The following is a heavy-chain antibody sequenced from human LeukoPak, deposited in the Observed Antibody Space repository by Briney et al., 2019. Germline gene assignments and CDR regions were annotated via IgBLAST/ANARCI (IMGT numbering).Heavy chain of an antibody. J-gene: IGHJ5*02. CDR2: IYTSGST. CDR3: ARRYSSSLSWFDP. CDR1: GGSISSYY. V-gene: IGHV4-4*07. D-gene: IGHD6-13*01. Sequence: SETLSLTCTVSGGSISSYYWSWIWQPAGKGLEWIGRIYTSGSTNYNPSLKSRVTISVDTSKNQFSLKLSSVTAADTAVYYCARRYSSSLSWFDPWGQGTLVTVSS.